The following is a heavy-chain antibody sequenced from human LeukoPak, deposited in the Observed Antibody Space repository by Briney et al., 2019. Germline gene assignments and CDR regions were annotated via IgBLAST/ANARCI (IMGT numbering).Heavy chain of an antibody. Sequence: SETLSLTCTVSGGSISSGSYYWSWIRQPAGKGLEWIGRIYTSGSTNYNPSLKSRVTISVDTSKNQFSLKLSSVTAADTAVYYCARALYTSGGTGFDYWGQGALVTVSS. D-gene: IGHD6-19*01. CDR2: IYTSGST. J-gene: IGHJ4*02. CDR1: GGSISSGSYY. V-gene: IGHV4-61*02. CDR3: ARALYTSGGTGFDY.